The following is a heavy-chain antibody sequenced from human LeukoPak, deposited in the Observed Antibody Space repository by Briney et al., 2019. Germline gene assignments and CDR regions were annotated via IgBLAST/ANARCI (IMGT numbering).Heavy chain of an antibody. D-gene: IGHD4/OR15-4a*01. Sequence: GGSLRLSCTASGFTFRKYWLHWVRQAPGKGLVWVSRINPDDGSTSYADSVKGRFTISRDSAKSTPYLQMNSLRAEDTAVCYCLTMVEPNMEPFITGGQGAKSTVS. J-gene: IGHJ3*01. V-gene: IGHV3-74*01. CDR3: LTMVEPNMEPFIT. CDR2: INPDDGST. CDR1: GFTFRKYW.